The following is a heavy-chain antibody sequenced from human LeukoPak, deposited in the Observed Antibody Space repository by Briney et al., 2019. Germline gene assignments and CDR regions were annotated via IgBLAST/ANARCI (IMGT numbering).Heavy chain of an antibody. CDR2: IYYSGST. V-gene: IGHV4-59*08. CDR3: ARTTGRYYGSGYYFDY. Sequence: PSETLSLTCTVSGGSISSYYWSWIRQPPGKGLEWIGYIYYSGSTNYNPSLKSRVTISVDTSKNQFSLKLSSVTAADTAVYYCARTTGRYYGSGYYFDYWGQGTLVTVSS. CDR1: GGSISSYY. D-gene: IGHD3-10*01. J-gene: IGHJ4*02.